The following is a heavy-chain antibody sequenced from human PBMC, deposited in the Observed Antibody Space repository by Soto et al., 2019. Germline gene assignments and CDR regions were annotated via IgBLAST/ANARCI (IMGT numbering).Heavy chain of an antibody. Sequence: SETLSLTCTLSGGSISSSSYYWGWIRKPPGKGLEWIGSIYYSGSTYYNPSRKSRVTISVDTSKDQFCLKLSSVTAADTAVYYCASNLLWFGEDRFDPWGQGTLVTVSS. J-gene: IGHJ5*02. V-gene: IGHV4-39*01. D-gene: IGHD3-10*01. CDR1: GGSISSSSYY. CDR3: ASNLLWFGEDRFDP. CDR2: IYYSGST.